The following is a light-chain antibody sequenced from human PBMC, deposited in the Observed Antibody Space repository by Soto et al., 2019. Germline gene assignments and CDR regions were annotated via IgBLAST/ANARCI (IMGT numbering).Light chain of an antibody. CDR1: QDISGW. CDR2: DAS. Sequence: IQMTQSPSTLSASVGDRVIITCQASQDISGWLAWYKQKPGKAPKLLVFDASSLEDGVPSRFSGSGSGTEFTLTVSNLQSDDFATYYCQHYSTRSRVTFGGGTKVDIK. CDR3: QHYSTRSRVT. J-gene: IGKJ4*01. V-gene: IGKV1-5*01.